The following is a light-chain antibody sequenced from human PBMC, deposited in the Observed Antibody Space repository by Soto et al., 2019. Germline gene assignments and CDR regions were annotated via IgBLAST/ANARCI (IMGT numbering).Light chain of an antibody. V-gene: IGKV3D-15*01. CDR1: HSVTSDY. J-gene: IGKJ4*01. CDR3: QQYNKWPLT. CDR2: GDS. Sequence: EIVLTQSPGTLSLSPGERATLSCRASHSVTSDYLAWYQQKPGQAPRLLIYGDSIRATGIPARFSGSASGTEFTLTISSLQSEDFAVYYCQQYNKWPLTFGGGTKVDIK.